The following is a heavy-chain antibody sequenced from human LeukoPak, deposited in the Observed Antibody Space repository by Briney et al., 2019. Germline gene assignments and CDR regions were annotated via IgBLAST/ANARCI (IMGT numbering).Heavy chain of an antibody. Sequence: GESLKISCQGSGYSFTSYWIGWVRQMPGKGLEWMGIIYPGDSDTRYSPSFQGQVTISADKSISTAYLQWSSLKASDTAMYYCARQTAAAGTWYYYYGMDVWGQGTTVTVSS. CDR3: ARQTAAAGTWYYYYGMDV. J-gene: IGHJ6*02. D-gene: IGHD6-13*01. CDR1: GYSFTSYW. V-gene: IGHV5-51*01. CDR2: IYPGDSDT.